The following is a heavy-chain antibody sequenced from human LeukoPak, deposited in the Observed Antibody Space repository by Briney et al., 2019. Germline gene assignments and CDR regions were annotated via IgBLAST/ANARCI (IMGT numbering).Heavy chain of an antibody. CDR1: GGSFSGYY. CDR3: ARIRAHGSGSYLGWFDP. D-gene: IGHD3-10*01. J-gene: IGHJ5*02. Sequence: SETLSLTCAVYGGSFSGYYWSWIRQPPGKGREWSGEINHSGSTNYNPSLKSRVTISVDTSKNQFSLKVSSVTAADTAVYYCARIRAHGSGSYLGWFDPWGQGTLVTVSS. V-gene: IGHV4-34*01. CDR2: INHSGST.